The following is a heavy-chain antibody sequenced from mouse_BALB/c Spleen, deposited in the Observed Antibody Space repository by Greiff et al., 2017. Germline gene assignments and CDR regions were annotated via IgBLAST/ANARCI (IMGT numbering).Heavy chain of an antibody. CDR3: ARTVYYYAMDY. J-gene: IGHJ4*01. V-gene: IGHV1-9*01. CDR2: ILPGSGST. CDR1: GYTFSSYW. D-gene: IGHD1-1*01. Sequence: QVQLQQSGAELMKPGASVKISCKATGYTFSSYWIEWVKQRPGHGLEWIGEILPGSGSTNYNEKFKGKATFTADTSSNTAYMQLSSLTSEDSADYYCARTVYYYAMDYWGQGTSVTVSS.